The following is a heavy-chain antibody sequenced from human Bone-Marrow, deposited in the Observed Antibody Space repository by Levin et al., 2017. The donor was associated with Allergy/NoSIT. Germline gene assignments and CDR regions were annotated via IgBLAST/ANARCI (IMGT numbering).Heavy chain of an antibody. D-gene: IGHD3-3*01. V-gene: IGHV3-48*02. CDR2: ISSSSSSI. Sequence: PGGSLRLSCAASGFTFSNYNMNWVRQAPGKGLEWVAYISSSSSSINYADSVKGRFSISRDNAKNSLFLQMNSLRDEDTAVYYCVRGRQVSGVVIIPEDFQHWGQGTQVTVSS. CDR1: GFTFSNYN. J-gene: IGHJ1*01. CDR3: VRGRQVSGVVIIPEDFQH.